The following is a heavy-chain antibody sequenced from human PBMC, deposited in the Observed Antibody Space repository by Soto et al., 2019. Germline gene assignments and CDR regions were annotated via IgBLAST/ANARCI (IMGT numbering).Heavy chain of an antibody. CDR3: ARALGTYRVSSYYYYYGMDV. CDR1: GFTFSSYA. CDR2: ISYDGSNK. J-gene: IGHJ6*02. Sequence: QVQLVESGGGVVQPGRSLRLSCAASGFTFSSYAMHWVRQAPGKGLEWVVVISYDGSNKYYADSVKGRFTISRDNSKNTLYLQMNSLRAEDTAVYYCARALGTYRVSSYYYYYGMDVWGQGTTVTVSS. D-gene: IGHD7-27*01. V-gene: IGHV3-30-3*01.